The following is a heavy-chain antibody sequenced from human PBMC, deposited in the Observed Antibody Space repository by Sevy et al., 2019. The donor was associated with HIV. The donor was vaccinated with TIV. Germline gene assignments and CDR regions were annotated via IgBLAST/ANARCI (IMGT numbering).Heavy chain of an antibody. Sequence: GGSLRLSCAASGFTFSTHWMTWVRQAPGKGLEWVANINQDGSETFYVDSVKGRFTISRHNPRKSLYLQMNSLSAEDTAVYYCARLFYGSADYWGQGTLVTVSS. V-gene: IGHV3-7*01. CDR3: ARLFYGSADY. CDR1: GFTFSTHW. CDR2: INQDGSET. J-gene: IGHJ4*02. D-gene: IGHD3-10*01.